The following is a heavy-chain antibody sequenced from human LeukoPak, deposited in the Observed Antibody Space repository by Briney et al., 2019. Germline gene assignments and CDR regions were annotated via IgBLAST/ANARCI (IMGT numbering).Heavy chain of an antibody. D-gene: IGHD2-2*01. V-gene: IGHV4-34*01. J-gene: IGHJ5*02. Sequence: SETLSLTCAVYGGSFSGYYWSWIRQPPGKGLEWMGEINHSGSTNYNPSLKSRVTIPVDTSKHQFSLKLSSVTAADTAVYYCATVPAAHPIWFDPWGQGTLVTASS. CDR1: GGSFSGYY. CDR3: ATVPAAHPIWFDP. CDR2: INHSGST.